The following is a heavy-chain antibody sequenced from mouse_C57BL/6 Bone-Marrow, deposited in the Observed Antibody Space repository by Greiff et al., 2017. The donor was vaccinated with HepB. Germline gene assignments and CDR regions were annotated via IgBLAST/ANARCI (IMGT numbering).Heavy chain of an antibody. CDR2: IYPRSGNT. V-gene: IGHV1-81*01. CDR1: GYTFTSYG. Sequence: VKLVESGAELARPGASVKLSCKASGYTFTSYGISWVKQRTGQGLEWIGEIYPRSGNTYYNEKFKGKATLTADKSSSTAYMELRSLTSEDSAVYFCAYDGYSFAYWGQGTLVTVSA. J-gene: IGHJ3*01. CDR3: AYDGYSFAY. D-gene: IGHD2-3*01.